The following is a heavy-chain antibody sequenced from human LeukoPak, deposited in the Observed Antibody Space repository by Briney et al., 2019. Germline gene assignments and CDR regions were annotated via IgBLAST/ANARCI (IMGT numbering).Heavy chain of an antibody. CDR3: ARETLYCSSTSCYEGDFDY. J-gene: IGHJ4*02. D-gene: IGHD2-2*01. CDR2: INSDGSST. CDR1: GFTFSSYW. V-gene: IGHV3-74*01. Sequence: GGSLRLSCAASGFTFSSYWMHWVRQAPGKGLVWVSRINSDGSSTSYADSVKGRFTISRDNAKNTLYLQMNSLRAEDTAVYYCARETLYCSSTSCYEGDFDYWGQGTLVTVSS.